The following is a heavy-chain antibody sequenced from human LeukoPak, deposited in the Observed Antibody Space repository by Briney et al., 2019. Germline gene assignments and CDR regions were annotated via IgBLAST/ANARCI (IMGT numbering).Heavy chain of an antibody. D-gene: IGHD3-10*01. J-gene: IGHJ4*02. CDR2: ISSSGSTI. V-gene: IGHV3-48*03. CDR3: AMVRGVTLDY. Sequence: GGSLRLSCAAPGFTFSSYEMNWVRQAPGKGLEWVSYISSSGSTIYYADSVKGRFTISRDNAKNSLYLQMNSLRAEDTAVYYCAMVRGVTLDYWGQGTLVTVSS. CDR1: GFTFSSYE.